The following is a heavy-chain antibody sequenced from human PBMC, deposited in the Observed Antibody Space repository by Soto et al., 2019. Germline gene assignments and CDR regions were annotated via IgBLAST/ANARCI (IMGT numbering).Heavy chain of an antibody. CDR3: AVGSYYLYYYYYGMDV. CDR1: GYTFTSYG. CDR2: ISAYNGNT. J-gene: IGHJ6*02. D-gene: IGHD3-10*01. Sequence: ASVKVSCKASGYTFTSYGISWVRQAPGQGLEWMGWISAYNGNTNYAQKLQGRVTMTTDTSTSTAYMELRNLRSDDTAVYYCAVGSYYLYYYYYGMDVWGQGTTVTVSS. V-gene: IGHV1-18*04.